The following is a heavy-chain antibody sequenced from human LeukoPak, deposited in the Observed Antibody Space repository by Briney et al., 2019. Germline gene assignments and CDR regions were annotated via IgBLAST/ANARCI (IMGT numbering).Heavy chain of an antibody. D-gene: IGHD1-26*01. CDR1: GGSISSYY. CDR3: ARAPIVGATDAFDI. Sequence: SETLSLTCTVSGGSISSYYWSWIRQPPGKGLEWIGYIYYSGSTNYNPSLKSRVTISVDTSKNQFSLKLSSVTAADTAVYYCARAPIVGATDAFDIWGQGTMITVSS. CDR2: IYYSGST. V-gene: IGHV4-59*01. J-gene: IGHJ3*02.